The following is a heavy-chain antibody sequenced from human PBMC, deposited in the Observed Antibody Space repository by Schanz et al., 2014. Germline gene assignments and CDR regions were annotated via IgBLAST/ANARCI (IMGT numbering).Heavy chain of an antibody. V-gene: IGHV3-30*03. J-gene: IGHJ3*01. Sequence: QVQLVESGGGVVQPGRSLRLSCAASGFMFSSYGMHWVRQTPGKGLEWAGVISYDGSKKSYADSVKGRFTITRENSKNSLYLQMNSLRPEDTAVYCCARRGFGELSAFDVWGQGTMITVSS. CDR1: GFMFSSYG. D-gene: IGHD3-10*01. CDR3: ARRGFGELSAFDV. CDR2: ISYDGSKK.